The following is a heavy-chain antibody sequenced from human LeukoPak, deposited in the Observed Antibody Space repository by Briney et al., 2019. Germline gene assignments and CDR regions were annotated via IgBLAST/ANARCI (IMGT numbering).Heavy chain of an antibody. CDR1: GGSISSSNW. J-gene: IGHJ4*02. CDR2: IYHSGST. CDR3: ARDLGYCSSTSCRDGIDY. Sequence: NPSGTLSLTCAVSGGSISSSNWWSWVRQPPGKGLKWIGEIYHSGSTNYNPSLKSRVTISVDKSKNQFSLKLSSVTAADTAVYYCARDLGYCSSTSCRDGIDYWGQGTLVTVSS. V-gene: IGHV4-4*02. D-gene: IGHD2-2*01.